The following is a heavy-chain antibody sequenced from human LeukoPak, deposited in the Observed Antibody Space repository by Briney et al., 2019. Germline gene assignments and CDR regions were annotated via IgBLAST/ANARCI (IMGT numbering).Heavy chain of an antibody. CDR3: ARGLYDYVWGSYRQLDY. J-gene: IGHJ4*02. CDR2: IIPILGTA. D-gene: IGHD3-16*02. CDR1: GGTFSSYA. V-gene: IGHV1-69*04. Sequence: SVKVSCKAPGGTFSSYAISWVRQAPGQGLEWMGRIIPILGTANYTQKFQGRVTITADRSTNTAYMELRSLRSDDTAVYYCARGLYDYVWGSYRQLDYWGQGTLVTVSS.